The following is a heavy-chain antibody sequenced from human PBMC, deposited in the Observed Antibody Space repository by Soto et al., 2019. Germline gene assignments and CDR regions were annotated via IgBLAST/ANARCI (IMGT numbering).Heavy chain of an antibody. Sequence: QVQLVQSGAEVKKPGASVKVSCKASGYTFTNYGISWVRQAPGQGLEWMGWISAYNGNTKYAQKLQGRVTMTTDTTTSTAYMELRSLRSDYTAVYYCARVVGSGSYYNQYNWFDPWGQGTLVTVSS. V-gene: IGHV1-18*01. CDR3: ARVVGSGSYYNQYNWFDP. J-gene: IGHJ5*02. CDR1: GYTFTNYG. D-gene: IGHD3-10*01. CDR2: ISAYNGNT.